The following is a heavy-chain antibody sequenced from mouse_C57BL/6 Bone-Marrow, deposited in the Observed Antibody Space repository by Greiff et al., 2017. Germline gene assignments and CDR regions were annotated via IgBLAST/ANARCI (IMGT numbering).Heavy chain of an antibody. CDR1: GYAFSSSW. Sequence: QVQLQQSGPELVKPGASVKISCKASGYAFSSSWMNWVKQRPGKGLEWIGRLYPGCGDTNYHGKFKGKATLTADKSSTTAYMQLSSLTSEDSAVDYGANGGYNVRVWFAYWGQGTLVTVSA. CDR2: LYPGCGDT. CDR3: ANGGYNVRVWFAY. V-gene: IGHV1-82*01. D-gene: IGHD2-3*01. J-gene: IGHJ3*01.